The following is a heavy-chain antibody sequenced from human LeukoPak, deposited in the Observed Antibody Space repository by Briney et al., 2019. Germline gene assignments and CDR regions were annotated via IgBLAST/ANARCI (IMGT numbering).Heavy chain of an antibody. CDR3: ARGWYQGIDY. J-gene: IGHJ4*02. D-gene: IGHD1-14*01. Sequence: SETLSLTCTVSGGSISSGGYYWSWIRQHPGKGLEWIGYIYYSGSTYYNPSLKSRVTISVDTSKNQFSLKLSSVTAADTAEYYCARGWYQGIDYWGQGTLVTVSS. V-gene: IGHV4-31*03. CDR2: IYYSGST. CDR1: GGSISSGGYY.